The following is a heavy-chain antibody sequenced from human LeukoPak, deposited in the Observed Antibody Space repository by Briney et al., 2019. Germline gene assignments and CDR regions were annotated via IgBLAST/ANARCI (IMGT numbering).Heavy chain of an antibody. V-gene: IGHV3-7*01. D-gene: IGHD3-22*01. CDR3: ARGSGSSGTMSND. Sequence: PGGSLRLSCAASGFTFNTYWMNWVRQAPGKGLEWVANIKQDGSEKYYVDSVKGRFTISRDNAKNSLFLQMNSLRAEDTAVYYCARGSGSSGTMSNDWGQGTLVTVSS. CDR2: IKQDGSEK. CDR1: GFTFNTYW. J-gene: IGHJ4*02.